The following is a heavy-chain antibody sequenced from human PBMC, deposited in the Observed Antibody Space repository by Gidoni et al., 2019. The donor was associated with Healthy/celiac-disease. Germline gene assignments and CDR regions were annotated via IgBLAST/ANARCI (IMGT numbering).Heavy chain of an antibody. D-gene: IGHD6-13*01. CDR1: GGSISSSSYY. CDR3: ARLSSTNWFDP. Sequence: QLQLQESGPGLVKPSETLSLTCTVSGGSISSSSYYWGWIRQPPGKGLEWIGSIYYSGSTYYNPSIKSRVTISVDTSKNQFSLKLSSVTAADTAVYYCARLSSTNWFDPWGQGTLVTVSS. CDR2: IYYSGST. V-gene: IGHV4-39*01. J-gene: IGHJ5*02.